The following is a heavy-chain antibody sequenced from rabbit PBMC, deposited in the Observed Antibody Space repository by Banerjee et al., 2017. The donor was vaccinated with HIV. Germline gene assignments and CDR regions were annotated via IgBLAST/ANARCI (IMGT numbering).Heavy chain of an antibody. D-gene: IGHD1-1*01. J-gene: IGHJ4*01. V-gene: IGHV1S40*01. Sequence: QSLEESGGDLVKPGASLTLTCTASGFSFSTNYYMCWVRQAPGKGLEWIGYIDPVFGSTYYASWVNGRFTISSHNAQNTLYLQLSSLTVADTATYFCVRTAYASSSGYALWGPGTLVTVS. CDR1: GFSFSTNYY. CDR3: VRTAYASSSGYAL. CDR2: IDPVFGST.